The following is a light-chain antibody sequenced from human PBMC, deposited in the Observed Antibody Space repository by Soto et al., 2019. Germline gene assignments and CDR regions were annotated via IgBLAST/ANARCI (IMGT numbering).Light chain of an antibody. V-gene: IGLV2-14*01. CDR2: EVT. CDR1: SSDVGGYNY. Sequence: QSVLTQPASVSGSPGQSITISCTGTSSDVGGYNYVSWYQQHSGKAPKLMIYEVTNRPSGVSNRFSGSKSGNTASLTISGLQGEDEADYYCGSYTTSRTLVLGTGTKLTVL. J-gene: IGLJ1*01. CDR3: GSYTTSRTLV.